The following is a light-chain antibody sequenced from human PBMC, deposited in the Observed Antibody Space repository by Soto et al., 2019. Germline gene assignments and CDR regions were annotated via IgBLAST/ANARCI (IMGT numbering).Light chain of an antibody. V-gene: IGKV3-20*01. CDR2: VAS. J-gene: IGKJ1*01. CDR1: QIVSSKF. CDR3: HQYGNAPHT. Sequence: DTVLTQSPGTLSLSPGKRATLSCRASQIVSSKFLAWYQQKPGQAPRLLIYVASISATGTPDRFSGSGSGTDFTLTISRLEPEDFALYYCHQYGNAPHTFGPGTKV.